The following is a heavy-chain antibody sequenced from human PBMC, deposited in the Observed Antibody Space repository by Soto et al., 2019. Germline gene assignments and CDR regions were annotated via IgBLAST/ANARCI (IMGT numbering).Heavy chain of an antibody. CDR2: IYYSGST. D-gene: IGHD3-3*01. CDR3: ARVRSSAHYDFWSGTDAFDI. CDR1: GGSISSSSYY. J-gene: IGHJ3*02. V-gene: IGHV4-39*07. Sequence: PSETLSLTCTVSGGSISSSSYYWGWIRQPPGKGLEWIGSIYYSGSTYYNPSLKSRVTISVDKSKNQFSLKLSSVTAADTAVYYCARVRSSAHYDFWSGTDAFDIWGQGTMVTVSS.